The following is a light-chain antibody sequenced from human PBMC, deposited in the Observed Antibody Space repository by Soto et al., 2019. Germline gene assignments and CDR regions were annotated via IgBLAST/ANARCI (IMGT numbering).Light chain of an antibody. Sequence: EIIMTQSPATLSVSPGEGVTLSCRASQGIGDTLAWYQHKPRQTPRLLIYDTSARATGVQARFSGSRSGREFTLPIHSLQSVDFAVYYCQLYNTWPLTFGGGTKV. CDR3: QLYNTWPLT. V-gene: IGKV3-15*01. CDR1: QGIGDT. J-gene: IGKJ4*01. CDR2: DTS.